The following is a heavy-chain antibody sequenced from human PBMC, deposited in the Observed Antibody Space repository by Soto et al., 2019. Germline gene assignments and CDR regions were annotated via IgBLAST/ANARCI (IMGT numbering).Heavy chain of an antibody. CDR2: IKQDGSEK. Sequence: GGSLRLSCAASGFTFSSYWMSWVRQAPGKGLEWVANIKQDGSEKYYVDSVKGRFTISRDNAKNSLYLQMNSLRAEDTAVYYCARAGKDIVVVVAATHDAFDIWGQGTMVTVSS. V-gene: IGHV3-7*01. J-gene: IGHJ3*02. CDR1: GFTFSSYW. D-gene: IGHD2-15*01. CDR3: ARAGKDIVVVVAATHDAFDI.